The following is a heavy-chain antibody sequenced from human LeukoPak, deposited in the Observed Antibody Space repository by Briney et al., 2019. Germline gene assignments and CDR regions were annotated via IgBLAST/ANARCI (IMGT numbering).Heavy chain of an antibody. CDR3: ARGGEYWSSTSCPNWFDP. Sequence: ASVKVSCKASRYTFTRYDINWVRQASGQGLEWMGWMNPNSGNTGYAQKFQGRVTMTRNTSISTAYMELSSLRSEDTAVYYCARGGEYWSSTSCPNWFDPWGQGTLVTVSS. D-gene: IGHD2-2*01. CDR1: RYTFTRYD. CDR2: MNPNSGNT. J-gene: IGHJ5*02. V-gene: IGHV1-8*01.